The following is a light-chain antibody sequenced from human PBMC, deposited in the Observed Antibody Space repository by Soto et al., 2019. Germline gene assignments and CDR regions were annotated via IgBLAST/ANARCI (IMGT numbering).Light chain of an antibody. J-gene: IGKJ1*01. Sequence: DIQMTQSPSTLSGSVGDRVTITCRASQTISSWLAWYQQKPGKAPKLLIYKASTLKSGVPSRFSGSGSGTEFTLTISSLHPDDFATYYCQHYNSYSEACGQGTKVELK. V-gene: IGKV1-5*03. CDR2: KAS. CDR3: QHYNSYSEA. CDR1: QTISSW.